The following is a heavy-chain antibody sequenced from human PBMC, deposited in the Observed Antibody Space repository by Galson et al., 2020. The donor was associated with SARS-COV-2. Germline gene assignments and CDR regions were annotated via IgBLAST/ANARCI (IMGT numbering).Heavy chain of an antibody. Sequence: GGSLRLSCAASGFTFSNYVMHWVRQAPGKGPEWVAVISSDGSNSFYADSLKGRFTISRDNSKSTLYLQMNSLRAEDTAVYYCARGGEWELPYYFDYWGQEPLVTVSS. V-gene: IGHV3-30*04. CDR3: ARGGEWELPYYFDY. CDR2: ISSDGSNS. CDR1: GFTFSNYV. D-gene: IGHD1-26*01. J-gene: IGHJ4*02.